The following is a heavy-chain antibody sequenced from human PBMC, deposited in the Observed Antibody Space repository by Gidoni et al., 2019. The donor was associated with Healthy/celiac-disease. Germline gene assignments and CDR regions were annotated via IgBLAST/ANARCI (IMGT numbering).Heavy chain of an antibody. Sequence: SNAWMNWVRQAPGKGLEWVGRIKSKTDGGTTDYAAPVKGRFPISRDDSKNTLYLQMNSLKTEDSAVYYCTQNVVVVPWYWCDPWGQGTLVTVSS. CDR1: SNAW. D-gene: IGHD3-22*01. CDR3: TQNVVVVPWYWCDP. CDR2: IKSKTDGGTT. J-gene: IGHJ5*02. V-gene: IGHV3-15*07.